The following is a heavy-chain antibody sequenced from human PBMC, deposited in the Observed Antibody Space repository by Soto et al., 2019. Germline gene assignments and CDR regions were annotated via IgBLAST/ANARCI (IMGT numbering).Heavy chain of an antibody. CDR2: INPNSGGT. J-gene: IGHJ5*02. Sequence: EASVKVSCKASGYTFTGYYMHWVRQAPGQGLEWMGWINPNSGGTNYAQKFQGRVTMTRDTSISTAYMELSRLRSDDTAVYYCARPTSSSSDIGDWFDPWGQGTLVTVSS. CDR3: ARPTSSSSDIGDWFDP. CDR1: GYTFTGYY. V-gene: IGHV1-2*02. D-gene: IGHD6-6*01.